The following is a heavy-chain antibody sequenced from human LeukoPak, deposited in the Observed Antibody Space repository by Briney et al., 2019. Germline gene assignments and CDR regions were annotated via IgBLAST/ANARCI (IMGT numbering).Heavy chain of an antibody. CDR2: INPSGGST. D-gene: IGHD1-26*01. CDR1: GYTFTSYY. Sequence: ASVKVSCRASGYTFTSYYMHWVRQAPGQGLEWMGIINPSGGSTSYAQKFQGRVTMTRDMSTSTDYMELSSLRSEDTAVYYCARDNSVGDTAWWFDPWGQGTLVTVSS. CDR3: ARDNSVGDTAWWFDP. V-gene: IGHV1-46*01. J-gene: IGHJ5*02.